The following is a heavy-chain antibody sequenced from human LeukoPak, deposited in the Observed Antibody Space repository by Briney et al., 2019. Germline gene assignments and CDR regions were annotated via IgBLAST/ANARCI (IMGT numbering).Heavy chain of an antibody. Sequence: ASVKVSCKASGYTFTSYGISWVRQAPGQGLEWMGWISAYNGNTNYAQKLQGRVTMTTDTSTSTAYMELRSLRSDGTAVYYCARAVYYGSGVPKDFDYWGQGTLVTVSS. J-gene: IGHJ4*02. V-gene: IGHV1-18*01. CDR3: ARAVYYGSGVPKDFDY. D-gene: IGHD3-10*01. CDR2: ISAYNGNT. CDR1: GYTFTSYG.